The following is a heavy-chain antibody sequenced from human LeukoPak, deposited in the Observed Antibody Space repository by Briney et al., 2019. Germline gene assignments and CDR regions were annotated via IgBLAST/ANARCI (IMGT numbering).Heavy chain of an antibody. V-gene: IGHV3-30*04. Sequence: GRSLRLSCAASGFTFSSYAMHWVRQAPGKGLECVVVISYDGSNKYYADSVKGRFTISRDNSKNTLYLQMNSLRAEDTAVYYCARDLTMVRGVIIYYYYGMDVWGQGTTVTVSS. CDR3: ARDLTMVRGVIIYYYYGMDV. CDR1: GFTFSSYA. CDR2: ISYDGSNK. D-gene: IGHD3-10*01. J-gene: IGHJ6*02.